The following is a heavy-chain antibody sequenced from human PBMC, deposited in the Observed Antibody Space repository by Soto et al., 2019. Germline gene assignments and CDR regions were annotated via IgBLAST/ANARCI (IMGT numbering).Heavy chain of an antibody. CDR3: GEDPANRGVAGFFDY. Sequence: QVQLVESGGGVVQPGRSLRLSCAASGFTFSSYGMHWVRQAPGKGLEWVAVISYDGSNKYYADSVKGRFTISRDNSKNPLYMQMNSLRAAGTAVYYCGEDPANRGVAGFFDYWGQGTLVTVSS. J-gene: IGHJ4*02. D-gene: IGHD6-19*01. CDR1: GFTFSSYG. V-gene: IGHV3-30*18. CDR2: ISYDGSNK.